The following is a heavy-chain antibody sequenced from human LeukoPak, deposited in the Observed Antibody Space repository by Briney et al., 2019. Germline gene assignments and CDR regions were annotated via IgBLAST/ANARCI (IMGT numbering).Heavy chain of an antibody. V-gene: IGHV1-2*04. CDR2: INPNSGGT. CDR1: GYTFTGYN. D-gene: IGHD4-17*01. J-gene: IGHJ6*02. Sequence: ASVKVSCKASGYTFTGYNMHWVRQAPGQGLEWMGWINPNSGGTNYAQKFQGWVTMTRDTSISTAYMELSRLRSDDTAVYYCARGEVTTDFYYYGMDVWGQGTTVTVSS. CDR3: ARGEVTTDFYYYGMDV.